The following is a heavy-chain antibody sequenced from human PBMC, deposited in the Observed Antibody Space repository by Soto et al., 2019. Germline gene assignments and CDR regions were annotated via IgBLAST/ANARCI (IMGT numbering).Heavy chain of an antibody. CDR2: IYYSGST. D-gene: IGHD3-3*01. CDR1: GGSISSGGYY. V-gene: IGHV4-31*03. CDR3: ASPTIFGVVTGGSNYYGMDV. J-gene: IGHJ6*02. Sequence: QVQLQESGPGLVKPSQTLSLTCTVSGGSISSGGYYWSWIRQHPGKGLEWIGYIYYSGSTYYNPSLKSRVTISVDTSKTQCALKLSSVTAADTAVYSCASPTIFGVVTGGSNYYGMDVWGQGTTVTVSS.